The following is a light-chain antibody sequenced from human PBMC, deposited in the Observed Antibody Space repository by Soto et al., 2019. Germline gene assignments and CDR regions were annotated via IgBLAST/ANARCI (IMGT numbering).Light chain of an antibody. J-gene: IGKJ3*01. Sequence: ELFLTASPDTLSVFPLERATLSYRDSQNVGNYLAWYKEKPGQARRLLISDSSNRATGIPARFSGSGSGTDFTLTISGLEPDDFALYFCQQRADWPITFGPGTKVDIK. V-gene: IGKV3-11*01. CDR1: QNVGNY. CDR3: QQRADWPIT. CDR2: DSS.